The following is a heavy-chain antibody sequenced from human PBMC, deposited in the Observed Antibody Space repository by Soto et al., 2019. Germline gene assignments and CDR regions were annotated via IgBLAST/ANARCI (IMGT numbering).Heavy chain of an antibody. CDR3: ASLYGSGGSCYSDTNHDY. D-gene: IGHD2-15*01. J-gene: IGHJ4*02. V-gene: IGHV1-69*06. CDR1: GVAFSNYA. Sequence: ASVEVSCQASGVAFSNYARRWLQQAPGQGLEWMRGIIPILGTANDAQKFQGRVTITADKSTSTAYMGLSSLRSEDTAVYYCASLYGSGGSCYSDTNHDYWRQGTLVTVAS. CDR2: IIPILGTA.